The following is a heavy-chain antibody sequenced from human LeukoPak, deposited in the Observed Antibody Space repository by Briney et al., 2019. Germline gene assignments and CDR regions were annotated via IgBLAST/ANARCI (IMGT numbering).Heavy chain of an antibody. V-gene: IGHV3-23*01. Sequence: PGGSLRLSCAASGFTFSSYAMSWVRQAPGKGLEWVSAISGSGGSTYYADSVKGRFTISRDNSKNSLYLQMNSLRAEDTAVYYCARDNPYYYDSSGYFLYWGQGTLVTVSS. CDR1: GFTFSSYA. D-gene: IGHD3-22*01. CDR2: ISGSGGST. CDR3: ARDNPYYYDSSGYFLY. J-gene: IGHJ4*02.